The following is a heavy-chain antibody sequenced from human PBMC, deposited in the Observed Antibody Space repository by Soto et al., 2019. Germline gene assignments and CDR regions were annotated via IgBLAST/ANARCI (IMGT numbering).Heavy chain of an antibody. Sequence: SETLSLTCTVSDGSISSGINYWGWIRQPPGKGLEWIGSISFSGSTYYNPSLKTRVTISVDTSKNQFSLKLSSVTAADTALYYCARHFRGSRGLTGVNWLDPWGQGTLVTV. D-gene: IGHD6-19*01. CDR3: ARHFRGSRGLTGVNWLDP. J-gene: IGHJ5*02. CDR2: ISFSGST. CDR1: DGSISSGINY. V-gene: IGHV4-39*01.